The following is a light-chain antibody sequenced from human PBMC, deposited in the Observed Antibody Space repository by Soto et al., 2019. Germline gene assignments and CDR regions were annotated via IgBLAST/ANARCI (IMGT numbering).Light chain of an antibody. CDR3: NSYTSSSTYV. Sequence: QSVLTQPASVSGSPGQSIAISCTGTSSDVGNYNYVSWYQQHPGKAPKLMIYDVSNRPSGVSNRFSGSKSGNTASLTISGLQPEDEADYYCNSYTSSSTYVFGTGTKVPVL. CDR2: DVS. V-gene: IGLV2-14*03. J-gene: IGLJ1*01. CDR1: SSDVGNYNY.